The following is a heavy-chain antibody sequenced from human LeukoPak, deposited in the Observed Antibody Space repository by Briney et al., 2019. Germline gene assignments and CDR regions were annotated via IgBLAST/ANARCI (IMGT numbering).Heavy chain of an antibody. CDR1: GYTFTSYG. CDR2: ISAYNGNT. Sequence: ASVKLFCKASGYTFTSYGISWVRQAPGQGLEWMGWISAYNGNTNYAQKLQGRVTMTTDTSTSTAYMELRSLRSDDTAVYYCAREGGRGTAMVAYYFDYWGQGTLVAVSS. D-gene: IGHD5-18*01. CDR3: AREGGRGTAMVAYYFDY. V-gene: IGHV1-18*01. J-gene: IGHJ4*02.